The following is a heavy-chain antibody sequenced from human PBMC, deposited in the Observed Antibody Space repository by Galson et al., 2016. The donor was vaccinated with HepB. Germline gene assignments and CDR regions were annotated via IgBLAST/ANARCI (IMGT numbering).Heavy chain of an antibody. V-gene: IGHV3-30-3*01. D-gene: IGHD6-13*01. CDR3: ARGRYGSGGWYTPFDY. CDR1: GFAFRDYP. Sequence: SLRPSCAASGFAFRDYPLHCVRQAPGTGLDWVAPVSYDGRNKYYADSVKGRFTNPRDNSKNTLYLQMNSLRAEDTAVFYCARGRYGSGGWYTPFDYWGQGTLVTVSS. J-gene: IGHJ4*02. CDR2: VSYDGRNK.